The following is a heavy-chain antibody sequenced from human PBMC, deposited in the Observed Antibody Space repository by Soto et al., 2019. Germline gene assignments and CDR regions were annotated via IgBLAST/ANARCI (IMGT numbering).Heavy chain of an antibody. V-gene: IGHV4-31*03. Sequence: QVQLQESGPGLVKPSQTLSLTCTVSGGSISSGGYYWSWIRQHPGKGLEWIGYIYYSGSTYYNPSPNIRVTISVDTSKNQFSLKLSSVTAADTAVYYCARVGGINWFAPWGQGTLVTVSS. CDR2: IYYSGST. CDR3: ARVGGINWFAP. D-gene: IGHD1-20*01. J-gene: IGHJ5*02. CDR1: GGSISSGGYY.